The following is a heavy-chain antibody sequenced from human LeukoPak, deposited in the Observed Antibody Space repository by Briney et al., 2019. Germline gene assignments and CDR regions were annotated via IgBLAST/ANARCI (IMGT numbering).Heavy chain of an antibody. Sequence: ASVKVSCKASGYTFTSYAMNWVRQAPGQGLEWMGWINTNTGNPTYAQGFTGRFVFSLDTSVSTAYLQISSLKAEDTAVYYCARGGELLPLTSESPKEAADYWGQGTLATVSS. D-gene: IGHD1-26*01. CDR3: ARGGELLPLTSESPKEAADY. J-gene: IGHJ4*02. CDR1: GYTFTSYA. V-gene: IGHV7-4-1*02. CDR2: INTNTGNP.